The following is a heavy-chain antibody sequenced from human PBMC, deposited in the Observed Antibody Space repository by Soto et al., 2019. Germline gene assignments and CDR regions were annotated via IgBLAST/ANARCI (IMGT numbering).Heavy chain of an antibody. V-gene: IGHV1-24*01. D-gene: IGHD3-16*01. Sequence: QVQLVQSGAEVKEPGASVQVSCKVSGYTLTELSIHWVRQAPGKGLEWMGGFDPEDGETLYAQKFQGRVTMTEDTSTDTAYMELSSLSSEDTAVYYCATVYTAAWSTNNYYYMDVWGKGTTVTVSS. CDR2: FDPEDGET. CDR3: ATVYTAAWSTNNYYYMDV. J-gene: IGHJ6*03. CDR1: GYTLTELS.